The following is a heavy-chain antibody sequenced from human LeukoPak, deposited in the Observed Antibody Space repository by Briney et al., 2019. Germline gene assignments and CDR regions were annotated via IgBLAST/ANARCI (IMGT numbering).Heavy chain of an antibody. V-gene: IGHV3-21*01. CDR1: GFTFSSYS. Sequence: GGSLRLSCAASGFTFSSYSMNWVRQAPGKGPEWVSSISSSSSYIYYADSVKGRFTISRDNAKNSLYLQMNSLRAEDTAVYYCARVMSGYDSKYYFDYWGQGTLVTVSS. CDR2: ISSSSSYI. J-gene: IGHJ4*02. D-gene: IGHD5-12*01. CDR3: ARVMSGYDSKYYFDY.